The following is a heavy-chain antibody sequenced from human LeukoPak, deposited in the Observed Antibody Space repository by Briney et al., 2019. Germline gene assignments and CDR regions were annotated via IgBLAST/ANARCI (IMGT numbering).Heavy chain of an antibody. J-gene: IGHJ4*02. Sequence: PGGSLRLSCAASGFTFSSYSMNWVRQAPGKGLEWVSSISSSGTYVYYADSVKGRFTISRDNSKNTLYLQMSSLRVDDTAVYYCGRDGGNRWFDFRGQGTLVTVSS. CDR1: GFTFSSYS. CDR2: ISSSGTYV. D-gene: IGHD2-15*01. V-gene: IGHV3-21*04. CDR3: GRDGGNRWFDF.